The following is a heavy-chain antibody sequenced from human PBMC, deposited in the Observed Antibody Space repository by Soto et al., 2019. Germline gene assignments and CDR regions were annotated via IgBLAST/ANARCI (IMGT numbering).Heavy chain of an antibody. V-gene: IGHV4-4*02. CDR2: VFHSGTT. CDR1: GASISSNYW. CDR3: AAVTSGGSGSNFHIDP. Sequence: QVHLQESGPGLVEPSGTLSLTCAVSGASISSNYWWTWVRQSPTKGLEWIGEVFHSGTTNYNPSLNNLVTTSGDKSNNQFALKLTSVTAADTAVYYCAAVTSGGSGSNFHIDPWCQGNLVTVSS. D-gene: IGHD2-15*01. J-gene: IGHJ5*02.